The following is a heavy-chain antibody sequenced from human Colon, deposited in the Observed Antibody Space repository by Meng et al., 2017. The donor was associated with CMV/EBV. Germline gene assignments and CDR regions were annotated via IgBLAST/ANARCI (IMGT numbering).Heavy chain of an antibody. J-gene: IGHJ5*02. V-gene: IGHV3-30-3*01. CDR2: ISYDGSHE. CDR1: GFTFSNYA. CDR3: AIRSNWFDP. Sequence: GGSLRLSCAASGFTFSNYAMHWVRQAPGKGLEWVAVISYDGSHEYYADSVRGRFTISRDNSKNTLYLQMNSLRAEDTAVYYCAIRSNWFDPWGQGTLVTVSS.